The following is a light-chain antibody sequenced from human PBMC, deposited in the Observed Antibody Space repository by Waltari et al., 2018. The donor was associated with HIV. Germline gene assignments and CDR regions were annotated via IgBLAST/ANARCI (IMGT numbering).Light chain of an antibody. V-gene: IGLV2-23*02. CDR2: EVS. Sequence: QSALTQPASVSGSFGQSITISCTGTSSDVGSYNLVSWYQYHPGKAPKLIIYEVSKRPSGVSNRFAGSKSGNTASLTVSGLQAEDEAHYYCCSYAHSGIPFGGGTKLTVL. J-gene: IGLJ2*01. CDR3: CSYAHSGIP. CDR1: SSDVGSYNL.